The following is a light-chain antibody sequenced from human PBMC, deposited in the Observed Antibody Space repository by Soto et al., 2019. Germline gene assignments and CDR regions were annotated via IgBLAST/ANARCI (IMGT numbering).Light chain of an antibody. CDR3: QQYHSYST. J-gene: IGKJ1*01. Sequence: EIQMTQSPSTLSASVGDRVTITCRASQSISSWLAWYQQKPGKAPKLLINKASTLESGVPSRFSGSGSGTEFTLTISSLQPDDFATYYCQQYHSYSTFGQGTKVDIK. CDR1: QSISSW. V-gene: IGKV1-5*03. CDR2: KAS.